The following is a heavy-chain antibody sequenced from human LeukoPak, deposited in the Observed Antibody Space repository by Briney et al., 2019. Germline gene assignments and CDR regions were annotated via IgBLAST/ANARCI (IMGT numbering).Heavy chain of an antibody. Sequence: PGGSLRLSCAASGFTFSSYGMHWVRQAPGKGLEWVAVIWYDGSNEYYADSVKGRFTISRDNSNNTLYLQMNSLRAEDTAVYYCARGAPYCSSISCYVDYWGQGTLVTVSS. J-gene: IGHJ4*02. CDR3: ARGAPYCSSISCYVDY. CDR1: GFTFSSYG. V-gene: IGHV3-33*01. CDR2: IWYDGSNE. D-gene: IGHD2-2*01.